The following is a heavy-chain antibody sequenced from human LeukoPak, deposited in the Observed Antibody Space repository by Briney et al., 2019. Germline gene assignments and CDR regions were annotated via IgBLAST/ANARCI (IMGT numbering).Heavy chain of an antibody. D-gene: IGHD2-15*01. CDR2: IQSDGSNT. V-gene: IGHV3-30*02. J-gene: IGHJ6*02. CDR1: GFTFSNYG. Sequence: PGGPLRLSCAASGFTFSNYGMHWFRQAPGRGLEWVALIQSDGSNTYSADSVKGRFTISRDNPRNTLHLQMNRLRPEDTAVYYCAKRYCKSATCRSDMDAWGQGTTVTVSS. CDR3: AKRYCKSATCRSDMDA.